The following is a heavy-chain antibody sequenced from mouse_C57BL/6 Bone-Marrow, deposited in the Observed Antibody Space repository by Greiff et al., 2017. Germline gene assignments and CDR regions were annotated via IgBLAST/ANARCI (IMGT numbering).Heavy chain of an antibody. V-gene: IGHV1-47*01. Sequence: QVQLQQSGAELVKPGASVKMSCKASGYTFTTYPIEWMKQNHGKSLEWIGNFHPYNDDTKYNEKFKGKATLTAEKSSSTVYLELRRLTSDNSADYCCARGGNYGRNCFDYWGQGTTLTVSS. CDR1: GYTFTTYP. J-gene: IGHJ2*01. CDR2: FHPYNDDT. D-gene: IGHD2-1*01. CDR3: ARGGNYGRNCFDY.